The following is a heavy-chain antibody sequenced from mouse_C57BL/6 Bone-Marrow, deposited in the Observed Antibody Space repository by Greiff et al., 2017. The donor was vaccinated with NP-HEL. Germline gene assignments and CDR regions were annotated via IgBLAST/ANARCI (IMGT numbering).Heavy chain of an antibody. V-gene: IGHV14-1*01. J-gene: IGHJ4*01. CDR3: TTVVAGDAMDY. CDR2: IDPEDGVT. CDR1: GFNIKDYY. Sequence: EVQLQQSGAELVRPGASVKLSCTASGFNIKDYYMHWVKQRPEQGLEWIGRIDPEDGVTEYAPKFQGKATMTADTSSNTAYLQLSSLTSEDTAVYYCTTVVAGDAMDYWGQGTSVTVSS. D-gene: IGHD1-1*01.